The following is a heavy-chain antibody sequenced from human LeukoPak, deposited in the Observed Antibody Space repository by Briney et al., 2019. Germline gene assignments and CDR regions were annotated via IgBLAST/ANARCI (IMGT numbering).Heavy chain of an antibody. V-gene: IGHV4-39*07. CDR3: ARVVHDCVWGSYRASNWFDP. D-gene: IGHD3-16*02. Sequence: PSETLSLTCTVSGGSISNSSYYWGWIRQPPGKGLEWIGSIYYSGSTYYNPSLKSRVTISVDRSKNQFSLKLSSVTAADTAVYYCARVVHDCVWGSYRASNWFDPWGQGTLVTVSS. CDR1: GGSISNSSYY. J-gene: IGHJ5*02. CDR2: IYYSGST.